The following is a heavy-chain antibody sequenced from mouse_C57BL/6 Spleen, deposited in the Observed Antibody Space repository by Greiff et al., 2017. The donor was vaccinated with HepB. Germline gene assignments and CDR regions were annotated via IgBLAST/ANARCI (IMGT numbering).Heavy chain of an antibody. V-gene: IGHV1-26*01. CDR3: AREEANWGFAY. J-gene: IGHJ3*01. D-gene: IGHD4-1*01. CDR2: INPNNGGT. CDR1: GYTFTDYY. Sequence: VQLQQSGPELVKPGASVKISCKASGYTFTDYYMNWVKQSHGKSLEWIGDINPNNGGTSYNQKFKGKATLTVDKSSSTAYMELRSLTSEDSAVYYCAREEANWGFAYWGQGTLVTVSA.